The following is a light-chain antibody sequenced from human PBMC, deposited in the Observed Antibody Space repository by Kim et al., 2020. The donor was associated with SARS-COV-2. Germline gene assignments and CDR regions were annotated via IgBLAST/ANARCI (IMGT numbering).Light chain of an antibody. Sequence: AIQLTQSPSSLSASVGDRVTLTCRASQGISSALAWYQQKPGKAPNLLISDASRLESGVPSRFSGSGSGTDFTLTISSLQPEDFATYYCQQFNSYPLTFGGGTKV. CDR1: QGISSA. V-gene: IGKV1-13*02. J-gene: IGKJ4*01. CDR3: QQFNSYPLT. CDR2: DAS.